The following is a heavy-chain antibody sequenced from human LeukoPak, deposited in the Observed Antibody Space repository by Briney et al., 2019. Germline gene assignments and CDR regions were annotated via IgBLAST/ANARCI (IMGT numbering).Heavy chain of an antibody. J-gene: IGHJ4*02. CDR1: GGSISSYY. V-gene: IGHV4-59*12. CDR2: IYYSGST. CDR3: ASFIAVAETAPHFDY. Sequence: SETLSLTCTVSGGSISSYYWSWIRQPPGKGLEWIGYIYYSGSTNYNPSLKSRVTISVDTSKNQFSLKLDSVTAADTAVYYCASFIAVAETAPHFDYWGQGTLVTVSS. D-gene: IGHD6-19*01.